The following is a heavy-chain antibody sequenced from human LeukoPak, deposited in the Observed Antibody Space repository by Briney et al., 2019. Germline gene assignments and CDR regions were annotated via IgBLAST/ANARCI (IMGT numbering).Heavy chain of an antibody. CDR1: GYTFSGYY. Sequence: ASVKVSCKASGYTFSGYYMHWVRQAPGHGLEWMGWINPNSGGTNYAQKFQGRVTMTRDTSISTAYMELSRLRSDDTAVYYCARAAYDFWSGYHDYWGQGTLVTVSS. V-gene: IGHV1-2*02. CDR3: ARAAYDFWSGYHDY. D-gene: IGHD3-3*01. CDR2: INPNSGGT. J-gene: IGHJ4*02.